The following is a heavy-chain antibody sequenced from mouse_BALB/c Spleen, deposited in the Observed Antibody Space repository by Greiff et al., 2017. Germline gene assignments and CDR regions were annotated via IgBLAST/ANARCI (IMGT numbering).Heavy chain of an antibody. V-gene: IGHV1-14*01. J-gene: IGHJ4*01. CDR2: IYPYNDGT. CDR1: GYTFTSYD. CDR3: ASEGAYAMDY. Sequence: VQLQQSGAELVKPGASVKLSCKASGYTFTSYDINWVRQRPEQGLEWIGYIYPYNDGTKYNEKFKGKATLTSDKSSSTAYMELSSLTSEDSAVYYYASEGAYAMDYWGQGTPVTVSS.